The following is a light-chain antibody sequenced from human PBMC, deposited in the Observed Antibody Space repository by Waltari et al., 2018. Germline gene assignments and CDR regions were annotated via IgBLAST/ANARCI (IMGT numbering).Light chain of an antibody. CDR2: NAA. V-gene: IGKV3-11*01. Sequence: EIVLTQSPATLSLSPGDSATLSCRASQSIRDFLAWYQHKPGQAPRLLIYNAAVRATETPARFSGSGSGTDFTLTISSLEPEDFAVYYCQQRSNWPPLTFGGGTKVEIK. CDR1: QSIRDF. CDR3: QQRSNWPPLT. J-gene: IGKJ4*01.